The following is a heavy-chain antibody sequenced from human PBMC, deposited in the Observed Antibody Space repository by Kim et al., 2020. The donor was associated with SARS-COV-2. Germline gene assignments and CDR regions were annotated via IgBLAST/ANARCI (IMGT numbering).Heavy chain of an antibody. CDR3: AREDGPGGY. Sequence: GGSLRLSCAASGFTFSSYAMHWVRQAPGKGLEWVAVISYDGSNKYYADSVKGRFTISRDNSKNTLYLQMNSLRAEDTAVYYCAREDGPGGYWGQGTLVTVSS. D-gene: IGHD3-10*01. CDR2: ISYDGSNK. J-gene: IGHJ4*02. CDR1: GFTFSSYA. V-gene: IGHV3-30*04.